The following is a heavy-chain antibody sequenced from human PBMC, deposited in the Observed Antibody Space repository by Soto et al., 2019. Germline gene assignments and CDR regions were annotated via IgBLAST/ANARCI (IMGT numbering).Heavy chain of an antibody. CDR1: GFTFSSYG. V-gene: IGHV3-33*01. J-gene: IGHJ4*02. D-gene: IGHD1-1*01. CDR2: IWYDGSNK. Sequence: PGGSLRLSCAASGFTFSSYGMHWVRQAPGKGLEWVAVIWYDGSNKYYADSVKGRFTISRDNSMNTVFLQMDSLRLEDTAVYYCVRDGEVGNWNFDYWGPGTLVTVSS. CDR3: VRDGEVGNWNFDY.